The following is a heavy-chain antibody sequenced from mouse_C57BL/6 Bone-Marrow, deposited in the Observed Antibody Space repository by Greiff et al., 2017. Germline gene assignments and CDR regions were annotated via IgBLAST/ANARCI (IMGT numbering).Heavy chain of an antibody. CDR2: IYPTSGRT. J-gene: IGHJ2*01. D-gene: IGHD4-1*01. V-gene: IGHV1-55*01. CDR1: GYTFTSYW. CDR3: ARWGTLGRSCDF. Sequence: QVQLQQPGAELVKPGASVKMSCKASGYTFTSYWITWVKPRPGQGLEWIGDIYPTSGRTNYNEKFKNKAILTVDTSSNPAYMQLISLTSEDSAVFSWARWGTLGRSCDFWGQGTTRTVSS.